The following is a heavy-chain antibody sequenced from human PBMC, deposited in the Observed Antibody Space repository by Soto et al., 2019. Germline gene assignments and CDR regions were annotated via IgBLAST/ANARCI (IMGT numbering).Heavy chain of an antibody. CDR1: GFTFSSYA. J-gene: IGHJ6*02. CDR2: TSYDGSNK. V-gene: IGHV3-30-3*01. CDR3: VREMTAPSDCYYGMVV. Sequence: QVQLVESGGGVVQPGRSLRLSCAASGFTFSSYAMHWVRQAPGKGLEWVVVTSYDGSNKYYADSVEGRFTISRDNSKNTLNLQMNCLRGEDTAVYYCVREMTAPSDCYYGMVVWGQGTTVTVSS. D-gene: IGHD5-18*01.